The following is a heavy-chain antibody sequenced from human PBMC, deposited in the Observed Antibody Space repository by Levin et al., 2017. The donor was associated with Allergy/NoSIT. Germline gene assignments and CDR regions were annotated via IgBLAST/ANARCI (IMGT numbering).Heavy chain of an antibody. J-gene: IGHJ4*02. CDR1: GFTFDDYA. V-gene: IGHV3-43D*04. Sequence: GGSLRLSCAASGFTFDDYAMHWVRQAPGKGLEWVSLISWDGGSTYYADSVKGRFTISRDNSKNSLYLQMNSLRAEDTALYYCAKDNKYSGYDGSFGYWGQGTLVTVSS. D-gene: IGHD5-12*01. CDR3: AKDNKYSGYDGSFGY. CDR2: ISWDGGST.